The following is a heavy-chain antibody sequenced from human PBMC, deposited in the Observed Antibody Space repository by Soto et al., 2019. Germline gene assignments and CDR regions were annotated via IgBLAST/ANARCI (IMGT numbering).Heavy chain of an antibody. V-gene: IGHV3-21*01. J-gene: IGHJ6*02. CDR3: ARDYCTNGVCQPEVWHYYYGMDV. Sequence: GGSLRLSCAASGFTFSSYSMNWVRQAPGKGLEWVSSISSSSSYIYYADSVKGRFTISRDNAKNSLYLQMNSLRAEDTAVYYCARDYCTNGVCQPEVWHYYYGMDVWGQGTTVTVSS. CDR1: GFTFSSYS. CDR2: ISSSSSYI. D-gene: IGHD2-8*01.